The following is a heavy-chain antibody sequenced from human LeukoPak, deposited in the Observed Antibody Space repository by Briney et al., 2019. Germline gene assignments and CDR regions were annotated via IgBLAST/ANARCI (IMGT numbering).Heavy chain of an antibody. CDR1: GGSISSYY. J-gene: IGHJ4*02. CDR3: AANWARDYFDY. Sequence: PSETLSLTCTVSGGSISSYYWSWIRQPPGKGLEWIGYIYYSGSTNYNPSLKSRVTISVDTSKNQFSLKLSSVTAADTAVYYCAANWARDYFDYWGQGTLVTVSS. V-gene: IGHV4-59*08. D-gene: IGHD1-1*01. CDR2: IYYSGST.